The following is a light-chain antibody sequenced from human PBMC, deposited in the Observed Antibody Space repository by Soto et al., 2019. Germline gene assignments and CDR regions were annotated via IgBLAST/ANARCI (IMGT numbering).Light chain of an antibody. CDR3: QKYNTAPWT. CDR1: QGISNY. V-gene: IGKV1-27*01. CDR2: AAS. J-gene: IGKJ1*01. Sequence: DTQMTQSPSSLSASVGDRVTITCQASQGISNYLAWYQQKPGKVPKLLIYAASTSQSGVPSRFSGSGSGTDFTLTISSLQPEDVATYYCQKYNTAPWTFGQGTKVEIK.